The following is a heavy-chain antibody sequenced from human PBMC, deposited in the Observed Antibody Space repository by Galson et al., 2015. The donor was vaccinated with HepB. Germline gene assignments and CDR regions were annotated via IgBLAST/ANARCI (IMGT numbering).Heavy chain of an antibody. V-gene: IGHV1-2*06. J-gene: IGHJ4*02. CDR2: INPNSGGP. D-gene: IGHD1-26*01. CDR1: GYSFTRYY. Sequence: SVKVSCKASGYSFTRYYIHWVRQAPGQGLEWMGRINPNSGGPDYSQKFQGRVTMTRDTSISTAYMELSRLRSEDTAVYYCARDWDLVGATTTRPFHCWGQGTLVTVSS. CDR3: ARDWDLVGATTTRPFHC.